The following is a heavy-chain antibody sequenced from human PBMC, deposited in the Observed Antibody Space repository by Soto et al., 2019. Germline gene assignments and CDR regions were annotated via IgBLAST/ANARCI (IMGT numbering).Heavy chain of an antibody. CDR2: IYYSGST. V-gene: IGHV4-59*01. CDR3: EIYGRYYYGSGSSNGFDP. Sequence: SETLSLTCTVSGGSISSYYWSWIRQPPGKGLEWIGYIYYSGSTNYNPSIKSRDTISVDTSKNQFSLKMSSVTAADTAVYYCEIYGRYYYGSGSSNGFDPWGQGTLVTVSS. D-gene: IGHD3-10*01. J-gene: IGHJ5*02. CDR1: GGSISSYY.